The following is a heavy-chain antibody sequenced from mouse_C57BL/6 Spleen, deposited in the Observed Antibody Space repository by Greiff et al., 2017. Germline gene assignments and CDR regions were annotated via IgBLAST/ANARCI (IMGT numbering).Heavy chain of an antibody. D-gene: IGHD2-2*01. CDR1: GYTFTSYG. Sequence: VKLMESGAELARPGASVKLSCKASGYTFTSYGISWVKQRTGQGLEWIGEIYPRSGNTYYNEKFKGKATLTADKSSSTAYMELRSLTSEDSAVYFCARSGYDVYYFDYWGQGTTLTVSS. CDR3: ARSGYDVYYFDY. V-gene: IGHV1-81*01. CDR2: IYPRSGNT. J-gene: IGHJ2*01.